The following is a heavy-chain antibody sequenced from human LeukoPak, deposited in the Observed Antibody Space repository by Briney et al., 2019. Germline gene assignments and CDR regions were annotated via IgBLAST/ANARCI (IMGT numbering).Heavy chain of an antibody. Sequence: ASVTVSFTSSVYTFTIYDINWVRQAPGQGREGMGWMSPDSGNTGYAQKFQGRVTMTRNTSISTAYMELSSLRSEDTAVYYCARGPPESSSSDYWGQGTLVTVSS. CDR1: VYTFTIYD. D-gene: IGHD6-13*01. J-gene: IGHJ4*02. CDR3: ARGPPESSSSDY. V-gene: IGHV1-8*01. CDR2: MSPDSGNT.